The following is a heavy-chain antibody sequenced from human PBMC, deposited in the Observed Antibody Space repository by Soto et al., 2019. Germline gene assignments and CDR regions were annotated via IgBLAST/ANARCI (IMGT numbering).Heavy chain of an antibody. D-gene: IGHD2-15*01. J-gene: IGHJ2*01. CDR2: IYSGGST. V-gene: IGHV3-53*01. CDR3: ARAPRGAGEGGSQNVGYWYFDL. Sequence: EVQLVESGGGLIQPGGSLRLSCAASGFTVSSNYMSWVRQAPGKGLEWVSVIYSGGSTYYADSVKGRFTISRDNSKNTLYLQMNSLRAEDTAVYYCARAPRGAGEGGSQNVGYWYFDLWGRGTLVTVSS. CDR1: GFTVSSNY.